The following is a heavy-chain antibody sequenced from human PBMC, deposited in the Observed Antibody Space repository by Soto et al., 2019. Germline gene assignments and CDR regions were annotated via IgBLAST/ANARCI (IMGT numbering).Heavy chain of an antibody. CDR1: GGTFISYA. CDR2: IIPIFGTA. CDR3: ARPAQDIVATALAY. D-gene: IGHD5-12*01. Sequence: GXSVKVSCKASGGTFISYAISWVRQAPGQGLEWMGGIIPIFGTANYAQKFQGRVTITADESTSTAYMELSSLRSEDTAVYYCARPAQDIVATALAYWGQGTLVTVSS. J-gene: IGHJ4*02. V-gene: IGHV1-69*13.